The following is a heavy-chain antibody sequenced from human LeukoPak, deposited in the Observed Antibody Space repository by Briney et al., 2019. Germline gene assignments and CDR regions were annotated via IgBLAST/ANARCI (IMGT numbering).Heavy chain of an antibody. V-gene: IGHV3-23*01. J-gene: IGHJ4*02. Sequence: GGSLRLSRTACGLTHTTFDVVWPRQATGGGRECVSINRCNNPNQIYADSVKGRFTISRDNSKNALYLQMNSLRAEDTGVYYCAKGNFKNGWLSNWGRGTLVTVS. CDR2: NRCNNPNQ. CDR1: GLTHTTFD. CDR3: AKGNFKNGWLSN. D-gene: IGHD6-19*01.